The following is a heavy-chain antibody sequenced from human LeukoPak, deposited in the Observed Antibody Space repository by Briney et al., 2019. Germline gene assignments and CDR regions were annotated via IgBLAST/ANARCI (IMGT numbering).Heavy chain of an antibody. J-gene: IGHJ4*02. V-gene: IGHV1-18*01. CDR2: ISAYNGDT. D-gene: IGHD2-2*01. CDR3: ARDSGYCTSTSCRPLDY. Sequence: ASVKVSCKASGYTFTNYDINWVRQAPGQGLEWMGWISAYNGDTNYAQMLQGRVTMTTDTSTNTAYMELRSLRSDDTAVYYCARDSGYCTSTSCRPLDYWGQGTLVTVSS. CDR1: GYTFTNYD.